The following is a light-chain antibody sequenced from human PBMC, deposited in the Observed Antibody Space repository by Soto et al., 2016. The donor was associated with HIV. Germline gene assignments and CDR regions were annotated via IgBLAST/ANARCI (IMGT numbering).Light chain of an antibody. J-gene: IGLJ2*01. V-gene: IGLV3-21*03. CDR2: DDS. Sequence: SYVLTQPPSVSVTPGKTASIACGGNNIGSKSVHWYQQRPGQAPVLVAFDDSDRPSGIPERFSGSKSGNTATLTISRVEAGDEADYFCQVWDGASDHVVFGGGTRLGRP. CDR3: QVWDGASDHVV. CDR1: NIGSKS.